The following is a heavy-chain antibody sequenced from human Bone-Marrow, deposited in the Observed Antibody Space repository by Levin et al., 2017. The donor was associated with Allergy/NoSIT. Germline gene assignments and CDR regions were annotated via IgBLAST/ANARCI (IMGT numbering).Heavy chain of an antibody. CDR2: INPSGGST. V-gene: IGHV1-46*01. J-gene: IGHJ4*02. CDR1: GYTFTSYY. CDR3: ARGPVHATFDY. Sequence: GESLKISCKASGYTFTSYYMHWVRQAPGQGLEWMGIINPSGGSTSYAQKFQGRVTMTRDTSTSTVYMELSSLRSEDTAVYYCARGPVHATFDYWGQGTLVTVSS. D-gene: IGHD2-15*01.